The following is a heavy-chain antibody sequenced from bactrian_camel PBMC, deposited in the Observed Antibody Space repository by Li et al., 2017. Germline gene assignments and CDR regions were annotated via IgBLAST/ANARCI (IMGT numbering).Heavy chain of an antibody. Sequence: HVQLVESGGGSVQAGGSLRLSCAASGSTDSMRAMAWFRQAPGKEREGVAAIYTGGGNTAYANSVKGRFAISRDNAENTLYLQMNSLKPEDTAMYYCAAVPRGYGTWGTTEVNYWGQGTQVTVS. CDR2: IYTGGGNT. J-gene: IGHJ4*01. D-gene: IGHD5*01. V-gene: IGHV3S54*01. CDR3: AAVPRGYGTWGTTEVNY. CDR1: GSTDSMRA.